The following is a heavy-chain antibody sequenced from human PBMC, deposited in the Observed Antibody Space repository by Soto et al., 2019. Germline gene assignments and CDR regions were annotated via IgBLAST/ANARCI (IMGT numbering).Heavy chain of an antibody. V-gene: IGHV4-4*02. Sequence: SETLSLTCAVSGGSISSSNWWSWVRQPPGKGLEWIGEIYHSGSTNYNPSRKSRVTISVDKSKNQFSLKLSSVTAADTAVYYCARVALAIAAAGTGFDYWGQGTLVTVSS. D-gene: IGHD6-13*01. J-gene: IGHJ4*02. CDR2: IYHSGST. CDR3: ARVALAIAAAGTGFDY. CDR1: GGSISSSNW.